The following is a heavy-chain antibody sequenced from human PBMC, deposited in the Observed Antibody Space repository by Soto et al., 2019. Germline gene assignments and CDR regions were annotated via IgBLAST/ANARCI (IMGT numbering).Heavy chain of an antibody. D-gene: IGHD3-22*01. CDR2: INSDGSST. CDR1: GFTFSTYW. CDR3: VRGYDSSRYH. V-gene: IGHV3-74*01. J-gene: IGHJ4*02. Sequence: SGGSLRLSCAASGFTFSTYWMHWVRQAPGKGLVWVSRINSDGSSTAYADSVKGRFTISRDHAKNTLYLQMNSLRDEDTAVYYCVRGYDSSRYHWGQGTLVTVSS.